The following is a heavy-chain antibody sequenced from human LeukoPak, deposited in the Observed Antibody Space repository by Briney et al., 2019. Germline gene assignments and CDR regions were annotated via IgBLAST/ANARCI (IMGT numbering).Heavy chain of an antibody. J-gene: IGHJ4*02. Sequence: PSETLSLTCTTSGGSISSYYWSWIRHPPGKGLEWIGYIYYDGSTNYNPSLKSRVTMSVDTSKNQFSLELSSVTAADTAVYYCAREGTYPFDNWGPGTLVTVSS. V-gene: IGHV4-59*01. CDR2: IYYDGST. CDR1: GGSISSYY. CDR3: AREGTYPFDN.